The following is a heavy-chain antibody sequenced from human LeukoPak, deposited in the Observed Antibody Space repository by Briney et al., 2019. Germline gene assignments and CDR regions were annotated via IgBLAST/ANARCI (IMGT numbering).Heavy chain of an antibody. Sequence: GGSLRLSCAASGFTFSSYAMSWVRQAPGKGLEWVSAISGSGGSTYYADSVKGRFTISRDSSKNTLYLQMNSLRAEDTAVYYCAKGYYYDSSGYYPPTPVDYWGQGTLVTVSS. CDR1: GFTFSSYA. J-gene: IGHJ4*02. CDR3: AKGYYYDSSGYYPPTPVDY. V-gene: IGHV3-23*01. D-gene: IGHD3-22*01. CDR2: ISGSGGST.